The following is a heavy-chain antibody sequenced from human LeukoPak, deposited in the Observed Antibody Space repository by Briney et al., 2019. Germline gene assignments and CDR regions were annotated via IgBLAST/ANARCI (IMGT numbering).Heavy chain of an antibody. CDR3: ARGQEYLWLHKDY. CDR1: GFTFSSYN. D-gene: IGHD5-18*01. V-gene: IGHV3-21*01. CDR2: IGGSGSYI. J-gene: IGHJ4*02. Sequence: GGYLRLSCAASGFTFSSYNMNWARQAPGKGLEWVSSIGGSGSYIFYADSVKGRFTISRDNAKNSLYLQMNSLRAEDTAVYYCARGQEYLWLHKDYWGQGTLVTVPS.